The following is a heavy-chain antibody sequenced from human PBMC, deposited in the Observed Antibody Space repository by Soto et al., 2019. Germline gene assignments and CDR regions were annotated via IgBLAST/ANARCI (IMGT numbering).Heavy chain of an antibody. CDR1: GFTFSDFA. V-gene: IGHV3-23*01. CDR3: AAPRDEYGSGVSWFTYGMDI. Sequence: GGSLRLSCLASGFTFSDFAMTWVRHVPGRGLEWVASLDGAGGSTYYAESVRGRFSISRDNSQNTLFLQMKRLTVDDTAIYYCAAPRDEYGSGVSWFTYGMDIWGQGTTVTV. D-gene: IGHD3-10*01. CDR2: LDGAGGST. J-gene: IGHJ6*02.